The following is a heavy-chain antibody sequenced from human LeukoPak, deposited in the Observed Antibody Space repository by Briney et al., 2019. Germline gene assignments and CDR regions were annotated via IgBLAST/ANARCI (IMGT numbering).Heavy chain of an antibody. V-gene: IGHV1-69*04. CDR3: ARRGSSPFDY. J-gene: IGHJ4*02. Sequence: ASVKVSCKASGGTFSSYAISWVRQAPGQGLEWMGRIIPIFGIANYAQKFQGRVTITADKSTSTAYMELSSLRSEDTAVYYCARRGSSPFDYWGQGTLVTVSS. CDR2: IIPIFGIA. D-gene: IGHD3-10*01. CDR1: GGTFSSYA.